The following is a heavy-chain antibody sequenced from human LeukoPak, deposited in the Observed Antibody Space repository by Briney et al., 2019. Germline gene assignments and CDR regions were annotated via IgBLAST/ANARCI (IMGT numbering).Heavy chain of an antibody. CDR3: ARRPGN. V-gene: IGHV3-53*01. D-gene: IGHD1-14*01. CDR2: IYSGGAI. Sequence: GGSLRLSCAASGFTFSSYWMHWVRQAPGKGLEWVSLIYSGGAIRYADSVKGRFTISRDSSKNTLFLQMNDLTVEGTARYYCARRPGNWGQGILVTVSS. J-gene: IGHJ4*02. CDR1: GFTFSSYW.